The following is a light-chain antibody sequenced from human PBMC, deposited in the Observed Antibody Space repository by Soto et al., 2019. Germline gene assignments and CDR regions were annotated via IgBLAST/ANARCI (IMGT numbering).Light chain of an antibody. CDR1: SSNIGAGHD. Sequence: QSVLTQPPSVSGAPGQRVTISCTGSSSNIGAGHDVHWYQQLPGTAPKLLIYDNNNRPSGVPDRFSASKSGTSASLAITGLQAEDEADYYCQSYDGSLSGVVFGGGTKLTVL. J-gene: IGLJ2*01. CDR3: QSYDGSLSGVV. CDR2: DNN. V-gene: IGLV1-40*01.